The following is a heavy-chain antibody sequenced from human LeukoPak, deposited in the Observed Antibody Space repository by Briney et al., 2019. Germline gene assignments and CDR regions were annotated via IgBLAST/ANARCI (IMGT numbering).Heavy chain of an antibody. Sequence: PGGSLRLSCAASGFTFDDYAMHWVRQAPGKGLEWVSGISWNSGSIGYADSVKGRFTISRDNAKNSLYLQMNSLRAEDTALYYCAKGLSTGDRGGGGDYYYGMDVWGQGTTVTVSS. CDR3: AKGLSTGDRGGGGDYYYGMDV. D-gene: IGHD7-27*01. J-gene: IGHJ6*02. V-gene: IGHV3-9*01. CDR2: ISWNSGSI. CDR1: GFTFDDYA.